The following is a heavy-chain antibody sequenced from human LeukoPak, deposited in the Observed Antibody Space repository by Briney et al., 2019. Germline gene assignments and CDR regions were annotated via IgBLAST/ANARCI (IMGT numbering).Heavy chain of an antibody. CDR3: ARDFGGGDYYYYGMDV. V-gene: IGHV4-4*07. Sequence: SETLSLTCNVSGGSFSNYYWNWIRQPAGKGLEWIGHIYTSGSTNYNPSLKSRVTMSVDTSKNQFSLKLRSVTAADTAVYYCARDFGGGDYYYYGMDVWGQGTTVTVSS. D-gene: IGHD3-16*01. CDR1: GGSFSNYY. CDR2: IYTSGST. J-gene: IGHJ6*02.